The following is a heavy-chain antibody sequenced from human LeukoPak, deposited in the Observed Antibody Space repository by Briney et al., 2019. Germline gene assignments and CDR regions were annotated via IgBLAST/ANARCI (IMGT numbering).Heavy chain of an antibody. D-gene: IGHD3-22*01. V-gene: IGHV4-39*01. J-gene: IGHJ4*02. CDR1: GDSISSYNYF. CDR2: IYYRANT. Sequence: SETLSLICTVSGDSISSYNYFWGWIRQPPGKGLEWVGSIYYRANTYYNPSLKSRVTLSADTSKNQFSLKVTSVTAADTAVYYCARASSGYYWDFDYWGQGALVTVSS. CDR3: ARASSGYYWDFDY.